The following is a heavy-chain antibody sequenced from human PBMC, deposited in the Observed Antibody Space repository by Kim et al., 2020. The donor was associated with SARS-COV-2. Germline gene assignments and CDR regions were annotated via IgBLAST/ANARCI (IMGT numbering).Heavy chain of an antibody. Sequence: SETLSLTCTVSGGSISSSTYDWGWIRQPPGKGLEWIGTVYYSGSTYYNPSLKSRVTMFVDTSKNQFSLKVTSMTAADTALYYCARNTGSGPGPFDNWGQGTLVTVSS. CDR2: VYYSGST. V-gene: IGHV4-39*01. CDR3: ARNTGSGPGPFDN. CDR1: GGSISSSTYD. J-gene: IGHJ4*02. D-gene: IGHD1-26*01.